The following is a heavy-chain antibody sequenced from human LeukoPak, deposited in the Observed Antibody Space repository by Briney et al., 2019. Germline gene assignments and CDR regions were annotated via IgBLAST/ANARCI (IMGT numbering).Heavy chain of an antibody. Sequence: PGGSLRLSCSASGFTFSSYSMNWVRQAPGKGLEWVSSISSSSSYIYYADSVKGRFTISRDNAKNSLYLQMNSLRAEDTAVYYCARGLYDIVVVPAAQFDYWGQGTLVTVSS. J-gene: IGHJ4*02. CDR2: ISSSSSYI. CDR3: ARGLYDIVVVPAAQFDY. D-gene: IGHD2-2*01. CDR1: GFTFSSYS. V-gene: IGHV3-21*01.